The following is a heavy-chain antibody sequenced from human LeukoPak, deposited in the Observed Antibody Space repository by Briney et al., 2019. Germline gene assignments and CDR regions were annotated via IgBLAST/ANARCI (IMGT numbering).Heavy chain of an antibody. CDR3: ARDMPGEPSDY. J-gene: IGHJ4*02. Sequence: ASVKVSCKASGGTFSSYAISWVRQAPGKGLEWMGGFDPEDGETIYAQKLQGRVTMTTDTSTSTAYMELRSLRSDDTAVYYCARDMPGEPSDYWGQGTLVTVSS. D-gene: IGHD3-10*01. CDR2: FDPEDGET. CDR1: GGTFSSYA. V-gene: IGHV1-18*01.